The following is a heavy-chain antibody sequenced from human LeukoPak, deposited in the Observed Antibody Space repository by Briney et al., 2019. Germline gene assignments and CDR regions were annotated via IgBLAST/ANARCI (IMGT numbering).Heavy chain of an antibody. CDR2: ISGDGGST. CDR1: GFIFDDYA. D-gene: IGHD2-15*01. CDR3: AKAKERYCSGGSCVKTAAFDI. V-gene: IGHV3-43*02. J-gene: IGHJ3*02. Sequence: GGSLRLSCAASGFIFDDYAMHWVRQAPGKGLEWVSLISGDGGSTYYADSVKGRFTISRDNSKNSLYLQMNSLRTEDTALYCCAKAKERYCSGGSCVKTAAFDIWGQGTMVTVSS.